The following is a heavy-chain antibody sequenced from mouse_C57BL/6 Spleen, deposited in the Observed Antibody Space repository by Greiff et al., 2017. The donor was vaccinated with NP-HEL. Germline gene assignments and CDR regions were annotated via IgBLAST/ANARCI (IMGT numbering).Heavy chain of an antibody. CDR1: GYTFTDYN. CDR3: ARGLFYYYGSSFRYFDV. V-gene: IGHV1-18*01. J-gene: IGHJ1*03. D-gene: IGHD1-1*01. CDR2: INPNNGGT. Sequence: EVQLQQSGPELVKPGASVKIPCKASGYTFTDYNMDWVKQSHGKSLEWIGDINPNNGGTIYNQKFKGKATLTVDKSSSTAYMELRSLTSEDTAVYYCARGLFYYYGSSFRYFDVWGTGTTVTVSS.